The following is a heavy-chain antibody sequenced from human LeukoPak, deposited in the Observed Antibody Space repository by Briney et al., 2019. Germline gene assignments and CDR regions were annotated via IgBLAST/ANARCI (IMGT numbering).Heavy chain of an antibody. CDR2: IYYTGST. V-gene: IGHV4-61*01. CDR1: GGSVSSISSY. Sequence: PSETLSLTCTVSGGSVSSISSYWRWIRQPPGKGLEWIGYIYYTGSTNYNPSLKSRVTISVDTSKSQFSLRLTSVTAADTAVYYCARDRTAATGRLYGYWGQGTLVTVSS. J-gene: IGHJ4*02. CDR3: ARDRTAATGRLYGY. D-gene: IGHD6-13*01.